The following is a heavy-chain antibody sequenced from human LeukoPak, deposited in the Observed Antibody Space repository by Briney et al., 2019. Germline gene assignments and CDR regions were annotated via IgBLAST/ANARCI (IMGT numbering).Heavy chain of an antibody. D-gene: IGHD2-8*01. J-gene: IGHJ5*02. V-gene: IGHV4-4*07. CDR2: IYTSGST. Sequence: SETLSLTCTVSGGSIRSYYWSWIRQPARKGLEWIGRIYTSGSTNYNPFLKSRVTMSVDTSKNQFSLKLSSVTAADTAVYYCTRGYCTNGVCYRDWYDPWGQGTLVTVSS. CDR1: GGSIRSYY. CDR3: TRGYCTNGVCYRDWYDP.